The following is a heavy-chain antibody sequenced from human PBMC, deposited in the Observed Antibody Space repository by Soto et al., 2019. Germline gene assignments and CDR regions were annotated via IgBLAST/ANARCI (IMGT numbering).Heavy chain of an antibody. CDR2: ISSDGSTI. V-gene: IGHV3-11*01. CDR1: EFTLSDYY. D-gene: IGHD2-21*01. CDR3: ARTHRDPYYYYYGLDV. J-gene: IGHJ6*02. Sequence: QVLLVESGGGLVKPGGSLRLSCAASEFTLSDYYMNWIRQAPGKGLEWVSYISSDGSTIYYADSVKGRFTISRDNAKNSLYLQMNSLRAEDMAVYYCARTHRDPYYYYYGLDVWGQGTTVTVSS.